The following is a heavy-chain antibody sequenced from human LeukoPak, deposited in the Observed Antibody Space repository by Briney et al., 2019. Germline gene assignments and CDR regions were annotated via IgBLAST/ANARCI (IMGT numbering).Heavy chain of an antibody. CDR3: ARESVAGTHYFDY. V-gene: IGHV4-61*08. Sequence: SETLSLTCTVSGVSISSGGYYWSWIRQHPGKGLEWIGYIYYSGSTNYNPSLKSRVTISVDTSKNQFSLKLSSVTAADTAVYYCARESVAGTHYFDYWAREPWSPSPQ. CDR2: IYYSGST. J-gene: IGHJ4*02. CDR1: GVSISSGGYY. D-gene: IGHD6-19*01.